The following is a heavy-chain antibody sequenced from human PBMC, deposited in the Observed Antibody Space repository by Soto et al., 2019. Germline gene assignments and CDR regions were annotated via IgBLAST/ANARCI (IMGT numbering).Heavy chain of an antibody. V-gene: IGHV4-34*01. Sequence: SETLSLTCAVSGGSISSGGYYWSWIRQPPGKGLEWIGEINHSGSTNYNPSLKSRVTISVDTSKNQFSLKLSSVTAADTAVYYCARGLSSGPMRAYYYYGMDVWGQGTTVTVSS. CDR1: GGSISSGGYY. CDR2: INHSGST. D-gene: IGHD6-19*01. J-gene: IGHJ6*02. CDR3: ARGLSSGPMRAYYYYGMDV.